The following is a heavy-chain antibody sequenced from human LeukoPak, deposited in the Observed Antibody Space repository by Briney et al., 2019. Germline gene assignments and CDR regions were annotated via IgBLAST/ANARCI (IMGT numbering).Heavy chain of an antibody. CDR2: INHSGST. J-gene: IGHJ4*02. CDR1: GGSFSGYY. CDR3: ARVGDYGDYGEGY. D-gene: IGHD4-17*01. V-gene: IGHV4-34*01. Sequence: SETLSLTCAVYGGSFSGYYWSWIRQPPGKGLEWIGEINHSGSTNYNPSVKSRVTISVDTSKNQFSLKLSSVTAADTAVYYCARVGDYGDYGEGYWGQGTLVTVSS.